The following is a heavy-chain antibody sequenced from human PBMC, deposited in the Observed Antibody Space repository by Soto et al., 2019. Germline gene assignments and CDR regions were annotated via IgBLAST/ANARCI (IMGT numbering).Heavy chain of an antibody. CDR3: AREGGIVGATAADY. CDR1: GGSISSGGYY. CDR2: VYYSGST. Sequence: QVQLQESGPGLVKPSQTLSLTCTVSGGSISSGGYYWSWIRQHPGKGLEWIGYVYYSGSTYHNPSLKSRVTISVDTSKNQFSLKLSSVTAADTAVYYCAREGGIVGATAADYWGQGTLVTVSS. J-gene: IGHJ4*02. V-gene: IGHV4-31*03. D-gene: IGHD1-26*01.